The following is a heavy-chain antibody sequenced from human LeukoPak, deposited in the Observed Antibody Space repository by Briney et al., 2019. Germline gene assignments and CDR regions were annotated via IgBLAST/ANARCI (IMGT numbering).Heavy chain of an antibody. CDR2: MNPNSGNT. D-gene: IGHD2-2*02. J-gene: IGHJ6*03. CDR1: GYTFTSYD. V-gene: IGHV1-8*01. CDR3: ARGLRQRIVVVQAAIGGDYYYYYYMDV. Sequence: ASVNVSCKASGYTFTSYDINWVGQATGQELKGMGWMNPNSGNTGYAQQFQGRVTMTRNTSISTAYMELSSLRSEHTAVYYCARGLRQRIVVVQAAIGGDYYYYYYMDVWGKGTTVTVSS.